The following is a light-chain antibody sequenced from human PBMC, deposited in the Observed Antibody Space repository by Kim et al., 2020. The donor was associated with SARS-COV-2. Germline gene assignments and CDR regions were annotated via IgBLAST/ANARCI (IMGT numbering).Light chain of an antibody. V-gene: IGLV1-51*01. CDR1: HAHNCKKL. J-gene: IGLJ2*01. Sequence: KVTHVRPGSHAHNCKKLVTWVQATPGTAPKLLIYDNDKRHSGIPDRFSGSKSGTSATLDITGLQTGDEADYYCATWDNSLNGLVFGGGTQLTVL. CDR2: DND. CDR3: ATWDNSLNGLV.